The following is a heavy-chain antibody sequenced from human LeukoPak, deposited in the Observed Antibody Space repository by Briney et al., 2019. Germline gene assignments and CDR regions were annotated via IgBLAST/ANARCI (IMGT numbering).Heavy chain of an antibody. J-gene: IGHJ4*02. CDR3: ARVDFEGTYYDSSGYRLDY. CDR1: GGTFSSYA. CDR2: IIPILGIA. V-gene: IGHV1-69*04. Sequence: ASVKVSCKASGGTFSSYAISWVRQAPEQGLEWMGRIIPILGIANYAQKFQGRVTITADKSTSTAYMELSSLRSEDTAVYYCARVDFEGTYYDSSGYRLDYWGQGTLVTVSS. D-gene: IGHD3-22*01.